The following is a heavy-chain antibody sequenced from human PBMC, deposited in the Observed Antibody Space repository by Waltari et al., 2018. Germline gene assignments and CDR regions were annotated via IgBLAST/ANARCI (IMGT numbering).Heavy chain of an antibody. CDR3: ARGPIVVVVAATYYYYGMDV. Sequence: QVQLQQWGAGRLQPSETLSLTCAVYGGSFSGYYWSWIRQPPGKGLEWIGEINHSGSTNYNPSLKSRVTISVDTSKTQFSLKLSSVTAADTAVYYCARGPIVVVVAATYYYYGMDVWGQGTTVTVSS. J-gene: IGHJ6*02. CDR1: GGSFSGYY. V-gene: IGHV4-34*01. D-gene: IGHD2-15*01. CDR2: INHSGST.